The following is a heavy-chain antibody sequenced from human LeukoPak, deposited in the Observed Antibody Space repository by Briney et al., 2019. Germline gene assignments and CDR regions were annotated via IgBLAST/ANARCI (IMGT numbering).Heavy chain of an antibody. J-gene: IGHJ4*02. V-gene: IGHV1-46*01. Sequence: GASVKVSCKASGYTFTSYHMHWVRQAPGQGLEWMGIINPSGGSTSYAQKFQGRVTMTRDMSTSTVYMELSSLRSEDTAVYYCARDYYDSSGYYYGRFDYWGQGTLVTVSS. D-gene: IGHD3-22*01. CDR1: GYTFTSYH. CDR2: INPSGGST. CDR3: ARDYYDSSGYYYGRFDY.